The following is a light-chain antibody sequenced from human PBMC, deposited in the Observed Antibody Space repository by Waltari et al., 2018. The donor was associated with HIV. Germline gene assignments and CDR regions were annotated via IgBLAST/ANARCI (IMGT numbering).Light chain of an antibody. Sequence: EIVLPQSPGPLSLSPGERATLSCRASQSVSSSYLAWYQQKRGQPPRLLIYGASNRATGIPDRFSGSGSGTDFTLTISRLEPEDFAVYYCQQYGSSSVTFGQGTNLEIK. CDR1: QSVSSSY. V-gene: IGKV3-20*01. CDR3: QQYGSSSVT. CDR2: GAS. J-gene: IGKJ2*01.